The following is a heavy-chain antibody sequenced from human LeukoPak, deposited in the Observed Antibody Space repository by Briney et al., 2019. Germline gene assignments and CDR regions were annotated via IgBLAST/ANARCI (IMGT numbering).Heavy chain of an antibody. D-gene: IGHD3-3*02. V-gene: IGHV3-66*02. Sequence: PGGSLRLSCAASGFTVSSNYMSWVRQAPGKGLEWVSVIYSGGSTYYADSAKGRFTISRDNSKNTLYLQMNSLRAEDTAVYYCARGSVFRYGMDVWGQGTTVTVSS. J-gene: IGHJ6*02. CDR2: IYSGGST. CDR1: GFTVSSNY. CDR3: ARGSVFRYGMDV.